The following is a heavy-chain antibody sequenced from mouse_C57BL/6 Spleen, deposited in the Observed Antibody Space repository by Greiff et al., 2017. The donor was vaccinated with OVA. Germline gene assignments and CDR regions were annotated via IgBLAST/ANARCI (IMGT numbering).Heavy chain of an antibody. CDR3: ARGGTTVGYFDV. CDR1: GFTFSDFY. J-gene: IGHJ1*03. CDR2: SRNKANDYTT. D-gene: IGHD1-1*01. Sequence: EVNLVESGGGLVQSGRSLRLSCATSGFTFSDFYMEWVRQAPGKGLEWIAASRNKANDYTTEYSASVKGRFIVSRDTSQSILYLQMNARRAEDTAIYYCARGGTTVGYFDVWGTGTTVTVSS. V-gene: IGHV7-1*01.